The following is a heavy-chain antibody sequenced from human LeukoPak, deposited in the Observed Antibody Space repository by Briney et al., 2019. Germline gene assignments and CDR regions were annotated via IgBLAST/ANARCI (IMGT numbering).Heavy chain of an antibody. CDR1: GGSISSSSYY. CDR2: IYYSGSS. J-gene: IGHJ2*01. V-gene: IGHV4-39*01. Sequence: SETLSLTCTASGGSISSSSYYWGWLRQPPGKGLEWIGSIYYSGSSYYNPSLKSRVTMSVDTSENKFSLRLSSVTAADTAVYYCARQPSLYGSGSYFRFDLWGRGTLVTVSS. D-gene: IGHD3-10*01. CDR3: ARQPSLYGSGSYFRFDL.